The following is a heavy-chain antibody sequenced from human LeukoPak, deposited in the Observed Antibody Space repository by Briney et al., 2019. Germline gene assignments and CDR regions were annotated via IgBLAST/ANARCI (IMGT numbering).Heavy chain of an antibody. V-gene: IGHV4-34*01. J-gene: IGHJ6*02. D-gene: IGHD3-9*01. CDR2: IDHRGST. CDR1: GGSFSGYY. Sequence: SESLSLTCAVYGGSFSGYYWSWIRQPPGKGLEWIGEIDHRGSTNYNPTLKSRVTISVDTSKNQFSLKLSSVTAADTAVYYCARRTDYDILTGYGPPANYYYYYYGMDVWGQGTTVTVSS. CDR3: ARRTDYDILTGYGPPANYYYYYYGMDV.